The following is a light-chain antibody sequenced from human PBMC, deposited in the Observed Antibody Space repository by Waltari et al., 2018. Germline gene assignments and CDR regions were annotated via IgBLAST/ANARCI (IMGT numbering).Light chain of an antibody. CDR1: SSNIGAGYD. Sequence: QSVLAQPPSVSGAPGQRVTISCTGSSSNIGAGYDVHWYQQLPGTAPKRLIYGNNHRPSGVPDRFSGSKSGTSASLAITGLQAEDEASYYCQSYDTNLVVFGGGTKLTVL. CDR2: GNN. CDR3: QSYDTNLVV. V-gene: IGLV1-40*01. J-gene: IGLJ2*01.